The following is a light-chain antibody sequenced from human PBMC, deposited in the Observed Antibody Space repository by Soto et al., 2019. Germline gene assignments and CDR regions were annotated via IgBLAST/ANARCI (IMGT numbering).Light chain of an antibody. Sequence: QAVRTQPASVSGSPGLSITISCTGTSSDVGAYNFVSWYQQHPDKAPKLMIFDVSNRPSGVSNRFSGSKSGNTASLTISGLQSEDEAEYYCGSYTTSSNYVFGTGTKLTV. J-gene: IGLJ1*01. CDR2: DVS. CDR1: SSDVGAYNF. CDR3: GSYTTSSNYV. V-gene: IGLV2-14*03.